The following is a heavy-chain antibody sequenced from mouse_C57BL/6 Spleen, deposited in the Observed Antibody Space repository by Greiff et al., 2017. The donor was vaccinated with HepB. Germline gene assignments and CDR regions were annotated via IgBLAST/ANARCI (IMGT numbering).Heavy chain of an antibody. CDR1: GFSLTSYG. V-gene: IGHV2-2*01. Sequence: VKLMESGPGLVQPSQSLSITCTVSGFSLTSYGVHWVRQSPGKGLEWLGVIWSGGSTDYNAAFISRLSISKDNSKSQVFFKMNSLQADDTAIYYCARTMITTWYFDVWGTGTTVTVSS. CDR2: IWSGGST. CDR3: ARTMITTWYFDV. J-gene: IGHJ1*03. D-gene: IGHD2-4*01.